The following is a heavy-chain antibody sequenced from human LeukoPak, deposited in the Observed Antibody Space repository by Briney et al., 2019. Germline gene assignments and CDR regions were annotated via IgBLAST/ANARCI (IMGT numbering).Heavy chain of an antibody. V-gene: IGHV3-23*01. CDR1: GFTFSSYA. D-gene: IGHD5-18*01. J-gene: IGHJ5*02. Sequence: GGSLRLSCAASGFTFSSYAMSWVRQAPGKGLEWVSAISGSGGITSYADSVKGRFTISRDNSKNTLYLQMNSLRAEDTAVYYCARDQVDSYRRNWFDPWGQGTLVTVS. CDR2: ISGSGGIT. CDR3: ARDQVDSYRRNWFDP.